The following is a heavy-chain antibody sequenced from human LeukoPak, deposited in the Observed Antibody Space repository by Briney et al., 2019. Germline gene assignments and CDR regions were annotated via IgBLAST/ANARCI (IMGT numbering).Heavy chain of an antibody. CDR3: ARVGSLTTFD. Sequence: PSETLSLTCTVSGGSISTYYWIWIRQPPGKGLEWIGYIQYRGNADYNPSLKSRVTISVDTSNNQCSLRLSSVTAADTAMYYCARVGSLTTFDWGQGTLVTVSS. D-gene: IGHD4-17*01. J-gene: IGHJ4*02. CDR1: GGSISTYY. CDR2: IQYRGNA. V-gene: IGHV4-59*01.